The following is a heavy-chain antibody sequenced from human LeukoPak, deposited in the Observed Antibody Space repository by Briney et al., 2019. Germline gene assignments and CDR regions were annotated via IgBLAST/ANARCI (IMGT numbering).Heavy chain of an antibody. V-gene: IGHV3-30*18. D-gene: IGHD3-10*01. CDR3: AKDLHYYGSGSPTNDAFDI. CDR1: GFTLSSYG. Sequence: GGSLRLSCAASGFTLSSYGMHWVRQAPGKGLEWVAVISYDGSNKYYADSVKGRFTISRDNSKNTLYLQMNSLRAEDTAVYYCAKDLHYYGSGSPTNDAFDIWGQGTMVTVSS. J-gene: IGHJ3*02. CDR2: ISYDGSNK.